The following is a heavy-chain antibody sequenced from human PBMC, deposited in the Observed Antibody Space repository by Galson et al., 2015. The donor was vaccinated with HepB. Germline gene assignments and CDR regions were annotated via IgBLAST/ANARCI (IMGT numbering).Heavy chain of an antibody. CDR3: ARDDGAAALDY. J-gene: IGHJ4*02. CDR1: GYPFTSNA. V-gene: IGHV1-3*02. CDR2: SNAGDGDT. Sequence: SVKVSCKASGYPFTSNAIHWVRQAPGQRLEWMGWSNAGDGDTKYSQDLQGRLTITRDTSANIVYMELRSLRSEDMAVYYCARDDGAAALDYWCQGTLVTVAS. D-gene: IGHD6-13*01.